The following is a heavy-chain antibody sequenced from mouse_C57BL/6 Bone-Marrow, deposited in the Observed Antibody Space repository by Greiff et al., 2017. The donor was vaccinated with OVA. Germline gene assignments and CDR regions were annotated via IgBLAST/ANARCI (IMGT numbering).Heavy chain of an antibody. V-gene: IGHV10-1*01. CDR3: VRHAYYYGSTFAY. CDR1: GFSFNTYA. CDR2: IRSKSNNYAT. J-gene: IGHJ3*01. Sequence: GGGLVQPKGSLKLSCAASGFSFNTYAMNWVRQAPGKGLEWVARIRSKSNNYATYYADSVKDRFTISRDDSESMLYLQMNNLKTEDTAMYYCVRHAYYYGSTFAYWGQGTLVTVSA. D-gene: IGHD1-1*01.